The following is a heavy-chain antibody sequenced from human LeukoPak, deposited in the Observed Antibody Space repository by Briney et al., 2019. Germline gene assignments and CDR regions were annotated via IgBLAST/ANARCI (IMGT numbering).Heavy chain of an antibody. J-gene: IGHJ5*01. D-gene: IGHD6-19*01. Sequence: GGSLRLSCAASGFAFSFYAMSWLRQPPGKGLEWVSTISANSGTTSYAASVKGRFTISRDNSKNTLYLQVNTLRADDTATYYCAKPISGGLAVTADWFHPWGQGTLVVVSS. CDR3: AKPISGGLAVTADWFHP. CDR2: ISANSGTT. CDR1: GFAFSFYA. V-gene: IGHV3-23*01.